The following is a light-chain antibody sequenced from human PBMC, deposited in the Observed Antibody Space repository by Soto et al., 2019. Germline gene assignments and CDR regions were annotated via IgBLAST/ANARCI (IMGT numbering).Light chain of an antibody. J-gene: IGLJ2*01. CDR2: EVS. CDR3: SSYAGSNNVV. CDR1: SSDVGGYNY. V-gene: IGLV2-8*01. Sequence: QSALTQPPSASGSPGQSVTISCTGTSSDVGGYNYVSWYQQHPGNAPKLMIYEVSKRPSGVPDRFSGSKSGNTASLTVSGLQAEDEADYYCSSYAGSNNVVFGGGTKRNVL.